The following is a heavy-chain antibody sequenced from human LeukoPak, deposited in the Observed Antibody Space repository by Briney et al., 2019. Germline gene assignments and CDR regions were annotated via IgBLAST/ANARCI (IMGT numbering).Heavy chain of an antibody. D-gene: IGHD3-22*01. CDR3: ARTDYYDSSGYYSLEYFQH. CDR1: GGSISSGSYY. CDR2: IYTSGST. V-gene: IGHV4-61*02. Sequence: SETLSLTCTVSGGSISSGSYYWSWIRQPAGKGLEWIGRIYTSGSTNYNPSLKSRVTISVDTSKNQFSLKLSSVTAADTAVYYCARTDYYDSSGYYSLEYFQHWGQGTLVTVSS. J-gene: IGHJ1*01.